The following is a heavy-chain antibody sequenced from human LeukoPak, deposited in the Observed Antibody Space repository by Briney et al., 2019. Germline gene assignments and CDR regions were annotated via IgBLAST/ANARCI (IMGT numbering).Heavy chain of an antibody. Sequence: PSETLSLTCAVSGGSFSGYYWSWIRQPPGKGLEWIGEINHSGSTYYNPSLKSRVTISVDTSKNQFSLKLSSVTAADTAVYYCAREGGTGWFDPWGQGTLVTVSS. J-gene: IGHJ5*02. V-gene: IGHV4-34*01. CDR1: GGSFSGYY. CDR3: AREGGTGWFDP. CDR2: INHSGST. D-gene: IGHD1-1*01.